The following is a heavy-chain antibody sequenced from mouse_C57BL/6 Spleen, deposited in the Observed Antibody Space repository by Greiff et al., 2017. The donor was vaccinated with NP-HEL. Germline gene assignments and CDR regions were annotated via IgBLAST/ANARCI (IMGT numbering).Heavy chain of an antibody. Sequence: EVQLQQSGAELVKSGATVKLSCTASGLNIKDTYMHWLKQLPAKGLEWIGRIAPPNGNTKYDPKFQGKATITAYTSSNTAYLNLRRLTSVDTAVYDCARMARKWVQGTTLTVSS. CDR2: IAPPNGNT. V-gene: IGHV14-3*02. CDR3: ARMARK. CDR1: GLNIKDTY. J-gene: IGHJ2*01.